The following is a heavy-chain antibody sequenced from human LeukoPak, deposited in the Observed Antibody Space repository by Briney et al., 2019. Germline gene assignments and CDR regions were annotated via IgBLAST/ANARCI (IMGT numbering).Heavy chain of an antibody. CDR2: ISSSGSTI. D-gene: IGHD3-10*01. Sequence: GGSLRLSCAASGFTFSDYYMSWIRQAPGKGLKWVSYISSSGSTIYYADSVKGRFTISRDNAKNSLYLQMNSLRAEDTAVYYCARVYGSGTNWFDPWGQGTLVTVSS. CDR3: ARVYGSGTNWFDP. J-gene: IGHJ5*02. V-gene: IGHV3-11*01. CDR1: GFTFSDYY.